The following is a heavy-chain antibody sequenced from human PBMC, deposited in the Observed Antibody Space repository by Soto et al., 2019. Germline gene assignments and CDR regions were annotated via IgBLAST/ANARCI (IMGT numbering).Heavy chain of an antibody. CDR1: GFTFSSYI. CDR2: ISSSSSTI. J-gene: IGHJ4*02. CDR3: ARDPVPAAMGY. D-gene: IGHD2-2*01. Sequence: GGSLRLSCAASGFTFSSYIMNWVRQAPGKGLEWVSYISSSSSTIYYADSVKGRFTISRDNAKNSLYLQMNSLRAEDTAVYYCARDPVPAAMGYWGQGTLVTVSS. V-gene: IGHV3-48*01.